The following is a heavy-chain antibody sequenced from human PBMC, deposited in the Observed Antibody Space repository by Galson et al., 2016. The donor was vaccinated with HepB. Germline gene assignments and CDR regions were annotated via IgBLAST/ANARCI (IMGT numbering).Heavy chain of an antibody. CDR1: GFIVSSND. CDR3: ARRRGSGSHDY. V-gene: IGHV3-53*01. J-gene: IGHJ4*02. Sequence: SLRLSCAASGFIVSSNDMSWVRQAPGKGLEWVSVLYSGGSTYYADSVKGRFTISRDNFKNTLYLQMNSLRAEDTAVYYCARRRGSGSHDYWGQGTLVTVSS. D-gene: IGHD3-10*01. CDR2: LYSGGST.